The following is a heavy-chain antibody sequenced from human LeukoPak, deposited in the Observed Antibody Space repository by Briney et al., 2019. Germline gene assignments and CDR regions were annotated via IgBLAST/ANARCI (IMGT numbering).Heavy chain of an antibody. Sequence: PSETLSLTCTVSGGSISSSSYYWGWIRQPPGKGLEWIGNIYYSGSTYYNPSLKSRVTISVDTSKNQFSLKLSSVTAADTAVYYCARRYYGSGSYYSGVGWFDPWGQGTLVTVSS. CDR2: IYYSGST. V-gene: IGHV4-39*01. CDR3: ARRYYGSGSYYSGVGWFDP. CDR1: GGSISSSSYY. D-gene: IGHD3-10*01. J-gene: IGHJ5*02.